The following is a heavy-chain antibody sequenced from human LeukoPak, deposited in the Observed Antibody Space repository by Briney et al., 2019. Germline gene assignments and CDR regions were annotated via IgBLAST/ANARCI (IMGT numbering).Heavy chain of an antibody. V-gene: IGHV1-18*01. J-gene: IGHJ6*02. CDR2: ISAYNGDT. Sequence: ASVKVSCKASGYTFTSYGISWVRQAPGQGLEWMGWISAYNGDTNYAQKLQGRVTMTTDTSTSTAYMELRSLRSDDTAVYYCAGPLLHYYDSSGAPGGHARSYYYYGMDVWGQGTTVTVSS. CDR1: GYTFTSYG. D-gene: IGHD3-22*01. CDR3: AGPLLHYYDSSGAPGGHARSYYYYGMDV.